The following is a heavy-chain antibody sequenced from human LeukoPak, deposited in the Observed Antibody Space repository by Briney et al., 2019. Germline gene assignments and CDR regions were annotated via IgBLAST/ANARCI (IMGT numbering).Heavy chain of an antibody. CDR3: TRGPIQVLLYHGMDV. CDR2: IRSKTYGGTT. Sequence: GGSLRLSCTVSGFTFGDHAMSWVRQAPGKGLEWVGFIRSKTYGGTTEYAASVKGRFIISRDDSTSIAYLQMNSLKTEDTAVYYWTRGPIQVLLYHGMDVWGQGTTVTVSS. V-gene: IGHV3-49*04. D-gene: IGHD5-18*01. CDR1: GFTFGDHA. J-gene: IGHJ6*02.